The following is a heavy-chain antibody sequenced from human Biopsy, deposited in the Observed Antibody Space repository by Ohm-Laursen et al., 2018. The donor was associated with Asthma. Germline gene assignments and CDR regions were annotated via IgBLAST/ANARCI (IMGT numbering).Heavy chain of an antibody. V-gene: IGHV1-69*06. D-gene: IGHD3-3*02. Sequence: GSSVKVSCKASGGMFGNYAISWVRQAPGLGLEWMGGTSPIFGPSNYAQRFQGRVTITADIFTRTVYMELSGLRFDDTAIYYCARPNPNRDILYYYYHMDVWGQGTTVIVSS. CDR2: TSPIFGPS. CDR3: ARPNPNRDILYYYYHMDV. CDR1: GGMFGNYA. J-gene: IGHJ6*02.